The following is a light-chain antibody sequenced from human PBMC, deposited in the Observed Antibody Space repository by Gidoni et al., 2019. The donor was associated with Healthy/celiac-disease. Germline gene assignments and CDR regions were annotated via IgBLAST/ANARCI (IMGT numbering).Light chain of an antibody. CDR3: SSYTSSSTYV. CDR2: DVS. Sequence: QSALTQPASVSGSPGPPITISCTGTSSDVGGYNYVSWYQQHPGKAPKLMIYDVSNRPSGVSNRFSGSKSGNTASLTSSGLQAEDEADYYCSSYTSSSTYVFGTGTKVTVL. V-gene: IGLV2-14*01. CDR1: SSDVGGYNY. J-gene: IGLJ1*01.